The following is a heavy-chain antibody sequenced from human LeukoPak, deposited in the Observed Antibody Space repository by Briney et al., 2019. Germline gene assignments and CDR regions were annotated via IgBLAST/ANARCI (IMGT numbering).Heavy chain of an antibody. V-gene: IGHV1-18*01. CDR3: ARDLGGATYY. CDR1: GYTFTSYG. J-gene: IGHJ4*02. D-gene: IGHD1-26*01. Sequence: ASVKVSCKASGYTFTSYGISWVRQAPGQGLEWMGWISAYNGNTNYAQKLQGRVTMTRDTSTSTVYMELSSLRSEDTAVYYCARDLGGATYYWGQGTLVTVSS. CDR2: ISAYNGNT.